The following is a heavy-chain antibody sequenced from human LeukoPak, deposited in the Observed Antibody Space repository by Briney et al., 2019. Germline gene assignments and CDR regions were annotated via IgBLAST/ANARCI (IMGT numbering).Heavy chain of an antibody. D-gene: IGHD1-26*01. CDR3: ARHRQWERYAFDI. CDR1: GGSISSSNYY. Sequence: SETLSLACTVSGGSISSSNYYWGWIRQPPGKGLEWIGSIYSSGTTYYNPSLKSRVTIFVDTSKNQFSLKLSSVTAADTAVYFCARHRQWERYAFDIWGQGTMVIVSS. V-gene: IGHV4-39*01. CDR2: IYSSGTT. J-gene: IGHJ3*02.